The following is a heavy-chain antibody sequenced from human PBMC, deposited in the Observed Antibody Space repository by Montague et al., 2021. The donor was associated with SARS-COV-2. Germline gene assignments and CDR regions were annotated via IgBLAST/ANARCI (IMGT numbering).Heavy chain of an antibody. D-gene: IGHD3-10*01. V-gene: IGHV1-18*04. CDR2: FSAYNGNT. J-gene: IGHJ6*02. CDR3: ARWADYYGSGSYYNFDYYGMDV. CDR1: GYTFTSYG. Sequence: SVKVSCKASGYTFTSYGFTWVRQAPGQGLGWMGWFSAYNGNTNYAQKFQGRVNMTTDTSTSTAYMELRSLRSDDTAVYFCARWADYYGSGSYYNFDYYGMDVWGQGTTVIVSS.